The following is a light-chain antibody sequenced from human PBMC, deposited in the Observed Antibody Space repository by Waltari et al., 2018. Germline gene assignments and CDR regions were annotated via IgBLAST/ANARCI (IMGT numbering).Light chain of an antibody. Sequence: EIVLTQSPSTLPLSPGERATLSCSASQSVSSYLAWYQQKPGQPPRLLIYDASNSATGIPARLSGSGSGTDFTLTISSLELEDFAVYYWQQSSNWPQLTFGGGTKVEIK. V-gene: IGKV3-11*01. CDR1: QSVSSY. CDR2: DAS. CDR3: QQSSNWPQLT. J-gene: IGKJ4*01.